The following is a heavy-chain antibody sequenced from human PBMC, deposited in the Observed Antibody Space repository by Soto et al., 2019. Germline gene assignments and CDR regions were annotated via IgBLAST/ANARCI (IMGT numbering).Heavy chain of an antibody. V-gene: IGHV4-4*07. CDR1: GGSISSYY. Sequence: SETLSLTCTVSGGSISSYYWSWIRQPAGKGLEWIGRIYTSGSTNYNPSLKSRVTMSVDTSKNQFSLKLSSVTAADTAVYYCARDRGRFDYSNKHYFDYWGQGTLVTVLL. D-gene: IGHD4-4*01. CDR2: IYTSGST. J-gene: IGHJ4*02. CDR3: ARDRGRFDYSNKHYFDY.